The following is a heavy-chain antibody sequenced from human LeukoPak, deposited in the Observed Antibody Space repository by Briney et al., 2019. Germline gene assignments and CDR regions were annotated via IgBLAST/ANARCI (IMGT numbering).Heavy chain of an antibody. CDR3: AKGSAVADLYFDY. V-gene: IGHV3-23*01. CDR1: GFTFSTYA. CDR2: ISGSGGST. D-gene: IGHD6-19*01. Sequence: PGGSLRLSCAASGFTFSTYAMSWVRQAPGKGLEWVSGISGSGGSTYYADSVKGRFTISRDNSKNTLYLQMNSLRAEDTAVYYCAKGSAVADLYFDYRGQGTLVTVSS. J-gene: IGHJ4*02.